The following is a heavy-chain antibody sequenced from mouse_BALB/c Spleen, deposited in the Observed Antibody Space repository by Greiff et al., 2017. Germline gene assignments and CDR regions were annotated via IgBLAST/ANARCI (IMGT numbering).Heavy chain of an antibody. J-gene: IGHJ1*01. Sequence: VQLQESGPGLVAPSQSLSITCTVSGFSLTGYGVNWVRQPPGKGLEWLGMIWGDGSTDYNSALKSRLSISKDNSKSQVFLKMNSLQTDDTARYYCARSTMITYWYFDVWGAGTTVTVSS. CDR3: ARSTMITYWYFDV. V-gene: IGHV2-6-7*02. D-gene: IGHD2-4*01. CDR2: IWGDGST. CDR1: GFSLTGYG.